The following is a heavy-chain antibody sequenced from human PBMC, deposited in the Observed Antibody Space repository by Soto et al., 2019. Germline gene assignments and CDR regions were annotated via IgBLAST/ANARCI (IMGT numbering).Heavy chain of an antibody. CDR1: GFTFDDYA. J-gene: IGHJ1*01. Sequence: EVQLVESGGGLIQPGRSLRLSCAASGFTFDDYAMHWVRQRPGKGLEWVAVITWSGGTKDYTDSVQGRFTISKDNAKNSVYLEMDSQRVEDTAVYYCRSGRQGWAPVWGRGTLVTV. CDR3: RSGRQGWAPV. D-gene: IGHD1-26*01. V-gene: IGHV3-9*01. CDR2: ITWSGGTK.